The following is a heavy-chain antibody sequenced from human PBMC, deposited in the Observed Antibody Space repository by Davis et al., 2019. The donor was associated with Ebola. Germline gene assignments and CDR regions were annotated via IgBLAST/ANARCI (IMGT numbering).Heavy chain of an antibody. V-gene: IGHV3-74*01. CDR2: INRDESGT. CDR3: ARGQNWFDP. J-gene: IGHJ5*02. Sequence: GESLKISCAASGFTFSNYWMHWVRQAPGKGLVWVSRINRDESGTTYADSVKGRFTISRDNAKNMLYLQMDSLRVEDTAVYYCARGQNWFDPWGQGTLVTVSS. CDR1: GFTFSNYW.